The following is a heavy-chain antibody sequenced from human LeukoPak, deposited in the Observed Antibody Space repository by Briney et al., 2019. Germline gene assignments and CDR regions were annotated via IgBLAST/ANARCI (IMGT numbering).Heavy chain of an antibody. CDR3: ARDQVTIFGVVMSYYYYYYGMDV. J-gene: IGHJ6*02. Sequence: GGSLRLSCAASELTSSTSWMSWVRQAPGKGLEWVAVISYDGSNKYYADSVKGRFTISRDNSKNTLYLQMNSLRAEDTAVYYCARDQVTIFGVVMSYYYYYYGMDVWGQGTTVTVSS. CDR2: ISYDGSNK. CDR1: ELTSSTSW. D-gene: IGHD3-3*01. V-gene: IGHV3-30-3*01.